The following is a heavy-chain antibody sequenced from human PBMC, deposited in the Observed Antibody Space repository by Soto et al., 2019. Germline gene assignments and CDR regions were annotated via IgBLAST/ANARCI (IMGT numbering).Heavy chain of an antibody. V-gene: IGHV4-59*01. CDR2: LYYGRSA. D-gene: IGHD4-17*01. J-gene: IGHJ6*02. CDR3: ARGGGASTVVNYFYYGMDV. Sequence: SETLSLTCAVSGDSISSYYCMWIRQPPGKGLESIGYLYYGRSANYNPSLKSRVTLSVDTSTNQCSLTLSSMTAEDTAVYYCARGGGASTVVNYFYYGMDVWGQGTTVTVSS. CDR1: GDSISSYY.